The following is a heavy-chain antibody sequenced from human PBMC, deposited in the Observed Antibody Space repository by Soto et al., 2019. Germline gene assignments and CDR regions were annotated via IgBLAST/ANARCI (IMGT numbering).Heavy chain of an antibody. CDR3: ARHLGASSGPLYGMDV. V-gene: IGHV5-51*01. Sequence: GESLKISCKGSGYSFTSYWIGWVRQMPGKGLEWMGIIYPGDSDTRYSPSFQGQVPLSADKSISTAYLQWSSLKASDTAMYYCARHLGASSGPLYGMDVWRQGTTVTVSS. CDR2: IYPGDSDT. D-gene: IGHD1-26*01. CDR1: GYSFTSYW. J-gene: IGHJ6*02.